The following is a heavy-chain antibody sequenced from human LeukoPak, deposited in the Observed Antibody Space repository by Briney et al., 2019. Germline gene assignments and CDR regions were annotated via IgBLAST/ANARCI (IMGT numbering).Heavy chain of an antibody. Sequence: GGSLRLSCAASGFTVSSNYMSWVRQAPGKGLEWVSVIYSGGSTYYADSVKGRFTISRDNSKNTLYLQMDSLRAEDTAVYYCARDRGIIAAPHGMDVWGQGTTVTVSS. CDR1: GFTVSSNY. CDR3: ARDRGIIAAPHGMDV. CDR2: IYSGGST. D-gene: IGHD6-25*01. J-gene: IGHJ6*02. V-gene: IGHV3-66*01.